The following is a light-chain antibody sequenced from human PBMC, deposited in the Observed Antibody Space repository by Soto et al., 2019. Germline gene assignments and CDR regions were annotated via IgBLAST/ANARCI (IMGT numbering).Light chain of an antibody. V-gene: IGKV1-5*03. Sequence: DIQMTQSPSTLSASVGDRLSMTCRASQSVSRWVAWYQQKTGKAPKLLIYESSSLDNGVPSRFSGSGSGTEFTLTISSLQPDDFATYYCQQYNTFPYTFGQGTKVDIK. CDR1: QSVSRW. J-gene: IGKJ3*01. CDR3: QQYNTFPYT. CDR2: ESS.